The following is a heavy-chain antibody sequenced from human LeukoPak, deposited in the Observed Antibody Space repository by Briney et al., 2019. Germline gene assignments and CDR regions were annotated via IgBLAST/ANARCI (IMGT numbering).Heavy chain of an antibody. J-gene: IGHJ4*02. Sequence: GGSLRLSCAASGFTFSSYAMSWVRQTPGKGLEWVSAISGSGGSTYYADSVKGRFTISRDNSKNTLFLQMNSLRAEDTAVYYCAKRPQAGYFDYWGQGTLVTVSS. CDR3: AKRPQAGYFDY. CDR2: ISGSGGST. D-gene: IGHD3-10*01. V-gene: IGHV3-23*01. CDR1: GFTFSSYA.